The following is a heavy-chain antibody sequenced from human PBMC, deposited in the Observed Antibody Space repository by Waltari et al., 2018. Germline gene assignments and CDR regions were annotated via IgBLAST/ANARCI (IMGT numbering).Heavy chain of an antibody. CDR3: AGGLTNGPKPDY. CDR2: IDHSGGST. J-gene: IGHJ4*02. D-gene: IGHD3-10*01. CDR1: GYTFTSYY. V-gene: IGHV1-46*01. Sequence: QVQLVQSGAEVKKPGASVKISCKASGYTFTSYYMHWVRQAPGQGLEWMGVIDHSGGSTTYAQKVQRMVTMTRDTSTSTVYMELSSLRSEDTAVYYCAGGLTNGPKPDYWCQGTLVTVSS.